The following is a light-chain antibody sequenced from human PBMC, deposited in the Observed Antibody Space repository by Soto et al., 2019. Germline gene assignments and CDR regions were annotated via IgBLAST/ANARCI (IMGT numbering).Light chain of an antibody. J-gene: IGLJ1*01. Sequence: QSVLTQPASVSGSPGQSMTISCTGTSSDVGGYNYVSWYQQHPGKAPKLMIYEVSNRPSGVPNRFSGSKSGNTASLTISGLQAEDEADYYCSSYTSSSTLVFGTGTKVTV. CDR2: EVS. CDR1: SSDVGGYNY. V-gene: IGLV2-14*01. CDR3: SSYTSSSTLV.